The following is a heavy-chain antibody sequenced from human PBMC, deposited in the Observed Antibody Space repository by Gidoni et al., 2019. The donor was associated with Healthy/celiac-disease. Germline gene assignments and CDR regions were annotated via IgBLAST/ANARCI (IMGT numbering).Heavy chain of an antibody. CDR1: GFPFSSYW. CDR2: INSDGSST. V-gene: IGHV3-74*01. D-gene: IGHD5-18*01. J-gene: IGHJ4*02. CDR3: AREFRYSYGTLDY. Sequence: EVQLVESGGGLVQPGGSLRLSCAASGFPFSSYWMHWVCQAPGKGLVWVSRINSDGSSTSYADSVKGRFTISRDNAKNTLYLQMNSLRAEDTAVYYCAREFRYSYGTLDYWGQGTLVTVSS.